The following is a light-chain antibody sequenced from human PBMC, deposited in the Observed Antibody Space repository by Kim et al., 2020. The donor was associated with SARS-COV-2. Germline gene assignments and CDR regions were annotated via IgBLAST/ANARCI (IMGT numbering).Light chain of an antibody. CDR3: QQSYTAPQFT. V-gene: IGKV1-39*01. Sequence: DIRLTQFPSSLSASVGDRVTITCRASQTISTDLHWYQQKPGKAPRLLISRTSSLQSGVPSRFSGSGSGTDFTLTITGLQPDDFATYYCQQSYTAPQFTFGPGTKVDIK. CDR2: RTS. J-gene: IGKJ3*01. CDR1: QTISTD.